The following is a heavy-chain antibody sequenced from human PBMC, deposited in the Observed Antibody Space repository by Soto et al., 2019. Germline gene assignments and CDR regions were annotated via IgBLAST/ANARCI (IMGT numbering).Heavy chain of an antibody. J-gene: IGHJ4*02. CDR1: GGSVSSGDSY. D-gene: IGHD6-19*01. CDR3: AGREEIVPWLDFDY. Sequence: SSETLSLTCTVWGGSVSSGDSYWSWIRQPPGKGLEWLGYMYDSGKTYYNPSLETRLTMSVDTSKNQLSLRLRSVTVADTAVYYCAGREEIVPWLDFDYWGQGALVTVSS. CDR2: MYDSGKT. V-gene: IGHV4-30-4*01.